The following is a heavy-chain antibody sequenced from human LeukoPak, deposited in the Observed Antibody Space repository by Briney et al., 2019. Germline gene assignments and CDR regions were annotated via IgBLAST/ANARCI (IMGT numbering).Heavy chain of an antibody. CDR3: ARGPNAHYDFWSGYYFTYYYYGMDV. D-gene: IGHD3-3*01. V-gene: IGHV1-8*01. CDR1: GYTFTSYD. CDR2: MNPNSGNT. J-gene: IGHJ6*02. Sequence: ASVKVSCKASGYTFTSYDINWVRQATGQGLEWMGWMNPNSGNTGYAQKFQGRVTMTRNTSISTAYMELSSLRSEDTAVYYCARGPNAHYDFWSGYYFTYYYYGMDVWGQGTTVTVSS.